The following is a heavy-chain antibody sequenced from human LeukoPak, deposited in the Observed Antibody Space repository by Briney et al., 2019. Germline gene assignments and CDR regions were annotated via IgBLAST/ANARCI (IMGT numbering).Heavy chain of an antibody. D-gene: IGHD2-2*01. CDR1: GFSFNNAW. J-gene: IGHJ3*01. CDR2: IKSKIDGGPI. CDR3: TTDVGGYCSSSSCSSGAFDL. V-gene: IGHV3-15*01. Sequence: GGSLRLSCAASGFSFNNAWMTWVRQAPGKGLEWVGRIKSKIDGGPIDYAAPVKGRFTISRDDSKHTLYIQMNSLKIEDTAVYHCTTDVGGYCSSSSCSSGAFDLWGRGTTVTVSS.